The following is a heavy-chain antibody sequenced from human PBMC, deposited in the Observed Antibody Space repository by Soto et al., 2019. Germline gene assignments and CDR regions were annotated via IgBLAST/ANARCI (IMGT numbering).Heavy chain of an antibody. J-gene: IGHJ3*02. CDR2: ISAYNGNT. D-gene: IGHD3-22*01. Sequence: ASVKVSCKASGYTFTSYGISWVRQAPGQGLEWMGWISAYNGNTNYAQKLQGRVTMTTDTSTSTAYMELRSLRSDDTAVYYCARCGYYDSSGYYYGAFDIWGQGTMVTVSS. CDR3: ARCGYYDSSGYYYGAFDI. CDR1: GYTFTSYG. V-gene: IGHV1-18*01.